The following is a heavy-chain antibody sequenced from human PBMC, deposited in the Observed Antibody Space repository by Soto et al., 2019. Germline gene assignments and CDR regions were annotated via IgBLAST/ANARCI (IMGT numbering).Heavy chain of an antibody. CDR3: ARDLTHNYGSGSHYYYYGMDV. J-gene: IGHJ6*02. D-gene: IGHD3-10*01. CDR2: IYYSGST. Sequence: SETLSLTCTVSGGSISSYYWSWIRQPPGKGLEWIGYIYYSGSTNYNPSLKSRVTISVDTSKNQFSLKLSSVTAADTAVYYCARDLTHNYGSGSHYYYYGMDVWGRGTTVTVSS. V-gene: IGHV4-59*01. CDR1: GGSISSYY.